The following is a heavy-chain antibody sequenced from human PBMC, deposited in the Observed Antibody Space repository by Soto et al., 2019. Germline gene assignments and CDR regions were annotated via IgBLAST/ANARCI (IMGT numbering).Heavy chain of an antibody. Sequence: PGGSLRLSCAASGFAFSNYAMSWVRQAPGKGLEWVSAIRDDGSNKNYADSVKGRFTISRDNSENSLYLQMNSLRAEDTAVYYCAKDEIIAVAGTNSLAPGFDYWGQGTLVTVSS. CDR1: GFAFSNYA. CDR3: AKDEIIAVAGTNSLAPGFDY. V-gene: IGHV3-23*01. D-gene: IGHD6-19*01. J-gene: IGHJ4*02. CDR2: IRDDGSNK.